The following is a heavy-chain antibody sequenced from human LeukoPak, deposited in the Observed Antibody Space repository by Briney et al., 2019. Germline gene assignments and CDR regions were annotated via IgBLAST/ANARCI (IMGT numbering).Heavy chain of an antibody. J-gene: IGHJ4*02. Sequence: GGSLRLTCAASGFTFSSYSMNWVRQAPGKGLEWVSSISSSSSYIYYADSVKGRFTISRDNAKNSLYLQMNSLRAEDTAVYYCVRDANAVAGSLDYWGQGTLVTVSS. CDR1: GFTFSSYS. CDR3: VRDANAVAGSLDY. D-gene: IGHD6-19*01. CDR2: ISSSSSYI. V-gene: IGHV3-21*01.